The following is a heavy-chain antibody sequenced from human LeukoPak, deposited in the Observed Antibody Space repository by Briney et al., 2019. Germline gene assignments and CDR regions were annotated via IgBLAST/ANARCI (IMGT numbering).Heavy chain of an antibody. CDR1: GFTFTTYT. J-gene: IGHJ3*02. Sequence: GGSLRLSCAASGFTFTTYTISWVRQTPAKGLEWVSPISGSATSTYYAHSVKGRFTISRDNSKNTLYLQMSSLRAEDTAIYYCAREYKIPATGTLGFDIWGPGTMVTVSS. D-gene: IGHD1-1*01. CDR2: ISGSATST. V-gene: IGHV3-23*01. CDR3: AREYKIPATGTLGFDI.